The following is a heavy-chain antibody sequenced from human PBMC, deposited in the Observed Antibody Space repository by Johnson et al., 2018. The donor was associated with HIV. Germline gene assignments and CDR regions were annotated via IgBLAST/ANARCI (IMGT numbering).Heavy chain of an antibody. J-gene: IGHJ3*02. CDR1: GFTFSSYA. V-gene: IGHV3-30*04. D-gene: IGHD4-23*01. CDR2: ISYDGSNK. CDR3: AREAQTHAFDI. Sequence: QVQLVESGGGLVKPGGSLRLSCAASGFTFSSYAMHWVRQAPGKGLEWVAVISYDGSNKYYADSVKGRFTISRDNSKNTLYLQMNSLRAGDTAVYYCAREAQTHAFDIWGHGTMVTVSS.